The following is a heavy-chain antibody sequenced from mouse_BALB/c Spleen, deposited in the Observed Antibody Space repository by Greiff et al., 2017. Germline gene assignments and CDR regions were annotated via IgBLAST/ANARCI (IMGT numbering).Heavy chain of an antibody. CDR3: TRRGSSKCWYFDV. CDR1: GYTFTSYW. J-gene: IGHJ1*01. Sequence: VQLQHPGAELVRPGASVKLSCKASGYTFTSYWINWVKQRPGQGLEWIGNIYPSDSYTNYNQKFKDKATLTVDKSSSTAYMQLSSPASEDSAVYYCTRRGSSKCWYFDVWGAGTTVTVSS. V-gene: IGHV1-69*02. CDR2: IYPSDSYT. D-gene: IGHD1-1*01.